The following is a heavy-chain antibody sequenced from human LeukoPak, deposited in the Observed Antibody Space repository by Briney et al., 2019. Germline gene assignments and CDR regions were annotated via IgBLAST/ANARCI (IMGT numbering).Heavy chain of an antibody. CDR2: INPNSGGT. V-gene: IGHV1-2*02. J-gene: IGHJ3*02. CDR3: AKPVHSTPSGDAFDI. D-gene: IGHD2/OR15-2a*01. CDR1: GYTFTGYY. Sequence: EASVKVSCKASGYTFTGYYMHWVRQAPGQGLEWMGWINPNSGGTNYAQKFQGRVTMTRDTSISTAYMELSRLRSDDTAVYYCAKPVHSTPSGDAFDIWGQGTMVTVSS.